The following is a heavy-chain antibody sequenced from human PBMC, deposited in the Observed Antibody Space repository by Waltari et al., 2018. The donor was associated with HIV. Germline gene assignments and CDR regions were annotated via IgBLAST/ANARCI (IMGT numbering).Heavy chain of an antibody. Sequence: EVQLVESGGGLVQPGESLRLSCGASGFTFRSTWRHWVRQAPGGGLVWVSRVNPDGSGTSYAYSLKGRFTISRDNAKNTVYLQMNRLRAEDTAVYYCATTTTTTYFSWGQGTLVTVSS. D-gene: IGHD1-1*01. J-gene: IGHJ5*02. CDR1: GFTFRSTW. CDR2: VNPDGSGT. V-gene: IGHV3-74*03. CDR3: ATTTTTTYFS.